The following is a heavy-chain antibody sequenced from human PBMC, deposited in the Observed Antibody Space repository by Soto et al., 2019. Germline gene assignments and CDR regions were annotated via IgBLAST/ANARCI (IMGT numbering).Heavy chain of an antibody. Sequence: QVQLVQSGDEMRKPGASVKVSCQASGYTFSNYGITWVRQAPGQGLEWMGWISAHNGNSKNAQSLQGRLTLTTDTSTSTAYMELRSLRSDDTAVYYCARDWYFYGSGSPNHMDVWGKGTTVSVSS. CDR1: GYTFSNYG. D-gene: IGHD3-10*01. CDR2: ISAHNGNS. J-gene: IGHJ6*03. CDR3: ARDWYFYGSGSPNHMDV. V-gene: IGHV1-18*01.